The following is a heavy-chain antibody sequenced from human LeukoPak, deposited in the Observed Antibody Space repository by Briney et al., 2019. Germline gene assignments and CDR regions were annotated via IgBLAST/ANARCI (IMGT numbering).Heavy chain of an antibody. CDR2: IYSGGST. V-gene: IGHV3-66*01. Sequence: GGSLRLSCAASGFTVSSNYMSWVRQAPGKGLEWVSVIYSGGSTYYADSVKGRFTISRDNAKNSLYLQMENLRVEDTAVYYCANFQTVGVKSFEHWGQGTLVTVSS. D-gene: IGHD1-26*01. CDR3: ANFQTVGVKSFEH. CDR1: GFTVSSNY. J-gene: IGHJ5*02.